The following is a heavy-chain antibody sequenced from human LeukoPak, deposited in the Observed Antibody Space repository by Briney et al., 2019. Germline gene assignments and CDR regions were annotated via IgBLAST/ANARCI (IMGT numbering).Heavy chain of an antibody. V-gene: IGHV4-30-4*02. J-gene: IGHJ6*02. CDR3: ARVWYTAAARTGYYYYAMDV. Sequence: PSETLSLTCTVSGGSISSGDYYWSWIRQPPGKGLEWIGYIYYSGSTYYNPSLKSRVTISLDTSKNQFSLKLNSVTAADTAVYYCARVWYTAAARTGYYYYAMDVWGQGTTVTVSS. CDR1: GGSISSGDYY. CDR2: IYYSGST. D-gene: IGHD6-13*01.